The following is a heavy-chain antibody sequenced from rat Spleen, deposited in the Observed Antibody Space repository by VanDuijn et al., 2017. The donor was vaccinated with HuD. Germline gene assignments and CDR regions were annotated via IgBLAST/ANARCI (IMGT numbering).Heavy chain of an antibody. J-gene: IGHJ2*01. CDR1: GFTFSDYH. CDR3: ARDRTYATGIPDY. D-gene: IGHD1-9*01. V-gene: IGHV5-7*01. CDR2: ISNDGSST. Sequence: EVQLVESGGGFVQPGRSLKLSCVASGFTFSDYHMAWVRQAPKKGLEWVASISNDGSSTYYRDSVEGRFTISRESAKSTLYLQMDSLRSEDTATYYCARDRTYATGIPDYWGQGVMVTVSS.